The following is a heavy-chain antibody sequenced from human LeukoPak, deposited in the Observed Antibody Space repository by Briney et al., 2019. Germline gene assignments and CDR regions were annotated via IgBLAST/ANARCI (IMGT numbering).Heavy chain of an antibody. Sequence: GGSLRLSCAASGFTFNTAWMSWVRQAPGKGLEWVGHIKSKTYGGTTDYAAPVKGRFTISRDDSKNTLYLQMNSLKTEDTAVYYRTTESLWFGEEGRFDNWGQGTLVTVSS. D-gene: IGHD3-10*01. CDR1: GFTFNTAW. CDR2: IKSKTYGGTT. V-gene: IGHV3-15*01. CDR3: TTESLWFGEEGRFDN. J-gene: IGHJ4*02.